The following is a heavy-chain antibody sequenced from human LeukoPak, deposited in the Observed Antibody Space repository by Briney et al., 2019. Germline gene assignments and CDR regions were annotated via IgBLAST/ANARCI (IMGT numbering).Heavy chain of an antibody. J-gene: IGHJ6*03. D-gene: IGHD6-13*01. V-gene: IGHV3-21*01. CDR1: GFTLSSYS. CDR3: ARNIAAAGTVYYYYYYMDV. CDR2: ISSSSSYI. Sequence: GGSLRLSCAASGFTLSSYSMNWVRQAPGKGLEWVSSISSSSSYIYYADSVKGRFTISRDNAKNSLYLQMNSLRAEDTAVYYCARNIAAAGTVYYYYYYMDVWGKGTTVTVSS.